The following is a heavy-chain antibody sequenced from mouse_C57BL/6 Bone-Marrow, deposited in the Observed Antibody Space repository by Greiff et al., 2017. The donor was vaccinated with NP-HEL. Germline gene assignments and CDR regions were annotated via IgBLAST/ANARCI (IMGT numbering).Heavy chain of an antibody. Sequence: EAGGIDFSRYWMSWVRRAPGKGLEWIGEINPDSSTINYAPSLKDKFIISRDNAKNTLYLQMSKVRSEDAALYYCARDNYGLDYWGQGTTLTVSS. J-gene: IGHJ2*01. CDR1: GIDFSRYW. CDR2: INPDSSTI. D-gene: IGHD1-1*01. V-gene: IGHV4-1*01. CDR3: ARDNYGLDY.